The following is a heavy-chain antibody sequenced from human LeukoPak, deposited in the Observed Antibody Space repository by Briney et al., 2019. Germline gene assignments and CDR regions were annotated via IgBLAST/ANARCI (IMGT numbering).Heavy chain of an antibody. D-gene: IGHD2-21*02. Sequence: GGSLRLSCAASGFPFSTYAVTWVRQAPGKGPEWVSTISSSGGSTFYADSVKGRFTISRDNSKSTLYLQMNSLRAEDTALYYCAKIWPGDHGDFWGQGTLVTVSS. CDR3: AKIWPGDHGDF. CDR1: GFPFSTYA. V-gene: IGHV3-23*01. J-gene: IGHJ4*02. CDR2: ISSSGGST.